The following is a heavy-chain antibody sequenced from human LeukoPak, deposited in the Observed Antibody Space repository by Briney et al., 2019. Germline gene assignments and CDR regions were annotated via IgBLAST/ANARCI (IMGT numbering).Heavy chain of an antibody. J-gene: IGHJ4*02. CDR3: ARVRPGWYVDY. V-gene: IGHV3-48*02. Sequence: GGSLTLSCAASGFTFSTYSMIWVRQAPGKGLEWVSYISSSSGTIYYADSVKGRFTISRDNAEDSMYLQMNGLTDEDTAVYYCARVRPGWYVDYWGQGTLVTVSS. CDR2: ISSSSGTI. CDR1: GFTFSTYS. D-gene: IGHD6-19*01.